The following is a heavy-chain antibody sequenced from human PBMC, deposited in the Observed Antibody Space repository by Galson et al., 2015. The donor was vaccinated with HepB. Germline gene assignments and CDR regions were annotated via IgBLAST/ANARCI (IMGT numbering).Heavy chain of an antibody. CDR1: GFTFSSYS. J-gene: IGHJ6*02. V-gene: IGHV3-21*01. CDR2: ISSSSSYI. CDR3: ASLCLYSLQAKDYGMDV. Sequence: SLRLSCAASGFTFSSYSMNWVRQAPGKGLEWVSSISSSSSYIYYADSVKGRFTISRDNAKNSLYLQMNSLRAEDTAVYYCASLCLYSLQAKDYGMDVWGQGTTVTVSS. D-gene: IGHD6-13*01.